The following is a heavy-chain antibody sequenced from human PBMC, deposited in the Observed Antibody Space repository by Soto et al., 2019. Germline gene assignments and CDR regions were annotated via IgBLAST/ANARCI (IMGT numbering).Heavy chain of an antibody. Sequence: EVQLLESGGGLVQPGGSLRLSCAASGFTFSSYAMSWVRQAPGKGLEWVSAISGSGGSTYYADSVKGRFTISRDNSKNTLYLQMNSLRAEDTAVYYCAKDFLQWELLYPDFDYWGQGTLVTVSS. CDR3: AKDFLQWELLYPDFDY. D-gene: IGHD1-26*01. J-gene: IGHJ4*02. CDR1: GFTFSSYA. CDR2: ISGSGGST. V-gene: IGHV3-23*01.